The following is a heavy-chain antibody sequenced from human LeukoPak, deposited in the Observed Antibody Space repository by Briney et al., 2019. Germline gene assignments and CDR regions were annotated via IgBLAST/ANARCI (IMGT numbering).Heavy chain of an antibody. CDR1: GGSISSSSYY. D-gene: IGHD3-9*01. J-gene: IGHJ6*02. Sequence: SETLSLTCTVSGGSISSSSYYWGWIRQPPGKGLEWIGSIYYSGSTYYNPSLKSRVTISVDTSKNQFSLKLSSVTAADTAVYYCARRDYDILTGYSYGMDVWGQGTTVTVSS. CDR2: IYYSGST. CDR3: ARRDYDILTGYSYGMDV. V-gene: IGHV4-39*01.